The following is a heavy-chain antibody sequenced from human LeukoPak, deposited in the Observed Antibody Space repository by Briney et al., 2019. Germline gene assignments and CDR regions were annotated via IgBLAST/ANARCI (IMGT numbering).Heavy chain of an antibody. V-gene: IGHV3-20*04. J-gene: IGHJ3*02. CDR1: GFTFDDYG. CDR3: ARDPQRGSFDI. CDR2: ISWNGGNT. D-gene: IGHD5-24*01. Sequence: GGSLRLSCAASGFTFDDYGMSWVRQAPGKGLEWVSGISWNGGNTGYADSVKGRLTISRDNAKNSLYLQMNGLRAEDTALYYCARDPQRGSFDIWGQGTMVTVSS.